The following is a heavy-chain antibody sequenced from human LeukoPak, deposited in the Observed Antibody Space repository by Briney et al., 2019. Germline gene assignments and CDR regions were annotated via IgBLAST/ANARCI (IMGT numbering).Heavy chain of an antibody. J-gene: IGHJ6*02. V-gene: IGHV3-66*01. CDR2: IYGVGSA. CDR1: GFTVSSNY. Sequence: GSLRLSCVVSGFTVSSNYMSWVGQAPGKGLEWVSVIYGVGSAYYADSVMGRFTISRDNSKNTLYLQMSSLRAEDTAVYFCARDLRLSSYYYGMDVWGQGTTVTASS. CDR3: ARDLRLSSYYYGMDV.